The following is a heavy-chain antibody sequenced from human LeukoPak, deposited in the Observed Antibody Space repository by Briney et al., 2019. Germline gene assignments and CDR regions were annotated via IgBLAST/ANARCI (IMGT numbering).Heavy chain of an antibody. CDR3: ATVMYGYSSSWYYFDY. CDR1: GYTLTELS. CDR2: FDPEDGET. J-gene: IGHJ4*02. V-gene: IGHV1-24*01. D-gene: IGHD6-13*01. Sequence: ASVKVSCKVSGYTLTELSMHWVRQAPGKGLEWMGGFDPEDGETIYAQKFQGRVTMTEDTSTDTAYMELSSLRSEDTAVYYCATVMYGYSSSWYYFDYWGQGTLVTVSS.